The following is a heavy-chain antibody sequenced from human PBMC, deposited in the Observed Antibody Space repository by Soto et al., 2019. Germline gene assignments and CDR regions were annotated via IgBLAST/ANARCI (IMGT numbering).Heavy chain of an antibody. V-gene: IGHV3-33*01. CDR3: ESGRLVRSATTY. CDR1: GFTFSSYG. CDR2: TWYDGSNK. Sequence: LRLSGAASGFTFSSYGMHWVRQAPGKGLEWVAVTWYDGSNKYYADSVKGRFTISRDNSKNTLYLQMNSLRAEDTAVDYCESGRLVRSATTYWGQGTLFTVSS. J-gene: IGHJ4*02. D-gene: IGHD2-2*01.